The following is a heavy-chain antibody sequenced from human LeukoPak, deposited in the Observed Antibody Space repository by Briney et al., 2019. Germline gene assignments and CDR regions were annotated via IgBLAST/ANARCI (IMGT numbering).Heavy chain of an antibody. CDR1: GGSISSGGYY. J-gene: IGHJ5*02. V-gene: IGHV4-30-2*01. CDR2: INHSGST. CDR3: ASREIVATSNWFDP. Sequence: PSQTLSLTCTVSGGSISSGGYYWSWIRQPPGKGLEWIGEINHSGSTNYNPSLKSRVTISVDTSKNQFSLKLSSVTAADTAVYYCASREIVATSNWFDPWGQGTLVTVSS. D-gene: IGHD5-12*01.